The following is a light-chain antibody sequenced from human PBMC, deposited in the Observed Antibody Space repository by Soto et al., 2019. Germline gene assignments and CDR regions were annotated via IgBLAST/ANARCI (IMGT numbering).Light chain of an antibody. V-gene: IGLV2-23*01. Sequence: QSALTQPASVSGSPGQSITISCTGTSSDVGSYNLVSWYQQHPGTAPKLMIYEGSKRASGVSNRFSGSTSGITASLTISGLQAEDEPDYYCCSYAGSSTWVFRGGTKLTVL. CDR1: SSDVGSYNL. J-gene: IGLJ3*02. CDR3: CSYAGSSTWV. CDR2: EGS.